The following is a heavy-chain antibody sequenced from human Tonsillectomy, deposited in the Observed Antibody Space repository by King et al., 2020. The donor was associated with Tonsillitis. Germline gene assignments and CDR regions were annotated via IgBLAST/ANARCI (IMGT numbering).Heavy chain of an antibody. J-gene: IGHJ1*01. V-gene: IGHV4-39*01. CDR2: IYYSGST. D-gene: IGHD3-3*01. CDR3: ASYPIRFLEWTEYFQH. CDR1: GGSISSSSYY. Sequence: QLQESGPGLVKPSETLSLTCTVSGGSISSSSYYWGWIRQPPGKGLEWIGSIYYSGSTYYNPSLKSRVTISVDTSKNQFSLKLSSVTAADTAVYYCASYPIRFLEWTEYFQHWGQGTLVTVSS.